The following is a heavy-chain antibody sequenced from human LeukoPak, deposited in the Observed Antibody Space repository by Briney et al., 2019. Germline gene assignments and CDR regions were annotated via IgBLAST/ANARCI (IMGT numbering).Heavy chain of an antibody. V-gene: IGHV3-30*04. Sequence: GGSLRLSCAASGFTFSSYAMHWVRQAPGKGLEWVAVISYDGSNKYYADSVKGRFTISRDNSKNTLYLQMNSLRAEDTAVYYCAKVSSVEHWGQGTLVTVSS. CDR2: ISYDGSNK. D-gene: IGHD3-10*01. CDR3: AKVSSVEH. CDR1: GFTFSSYA. J-gene: IGHJ1*01.